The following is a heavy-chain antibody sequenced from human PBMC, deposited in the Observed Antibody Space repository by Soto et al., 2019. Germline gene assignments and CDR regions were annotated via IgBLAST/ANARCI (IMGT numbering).Heavy chain of an antibody. CDR2: ISYDEVNK. CDR1: GFTFRTHG. V-gene: IGHV3-30*18. Sequence: QVQLVESGGGVVQAGRSLRLSCAASGFTFRTHGMHWVRQAPGKGLEWVAVISYDEVNKFYADSVEGRFTISRDNSKNTLCLQMSSLRAEDTAVYYCAKDLKGHDDRSGYYLDFYYGMDVWGQGTTVPVSS. CDR3: AKDLKGHDDRSGYYLDFYYGMDV. D-gene: IGHD3-22*01. J-gene: IGHJ6*02.